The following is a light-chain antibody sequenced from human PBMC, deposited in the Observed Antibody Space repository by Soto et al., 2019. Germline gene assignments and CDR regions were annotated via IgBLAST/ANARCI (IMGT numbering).Light chain of an antibody. J-gene: IGKJ1*01. CDR3: QQYGSSGT. Sequence: EIVMTQSRATLSVSHWEGATRSCRASQSVSSNLAWYQQKPGQSPRLLIYGASNRATGIPDRFSGSGSGTDFTLTISRLEPEDFAVYYCQQYGSSGTFGQGTKVDIK. CDR2: GAS. V-gene: IGKV3-20*01. CDR1: QSVSSN.